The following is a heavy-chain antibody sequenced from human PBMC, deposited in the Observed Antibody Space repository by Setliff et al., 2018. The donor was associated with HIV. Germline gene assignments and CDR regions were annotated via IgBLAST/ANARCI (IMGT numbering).Heavy chain of an antibody. D-gene: IGHD6-13*01. Sequence: SETLSLTCAVYGGSFSGYYWSWIRQPPGKGLEWIGKINLGGSTSYNPSLKSRVTISIDTSKNRFSLNLSSVTAADTAVYYCASDYSSRHDAFDLWGQGTVVTVS. CDR1: GGSFSGYY. V-gene: IGHV4-34*01. CDR2: INLGGST. CDR3: ASDYSSRHDAFDL. J-gene: IGHJ3*01.